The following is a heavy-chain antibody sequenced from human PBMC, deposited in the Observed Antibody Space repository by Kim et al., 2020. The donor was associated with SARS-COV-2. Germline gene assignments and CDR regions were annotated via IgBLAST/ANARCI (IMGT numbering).Heavy chain of an antibody. CDR2: LYTGGSS. J-gene: IGHJ6*03. CDR1: GFSVSVTY. Sequence: GGSLRLSCAASGFSVSVTYMSWVRQAPGRGLEWVSVLYTGGSSYYAVSVKGRFIISRDDSENTLYLRMNSLSAEDTAVYFCASVVAEIRDYYYMDVWGKG. V-gene: IGHV3-53*01. D-gene: IGHD2-15*01. CDR3: ASVVAEIRDYYYMDV.